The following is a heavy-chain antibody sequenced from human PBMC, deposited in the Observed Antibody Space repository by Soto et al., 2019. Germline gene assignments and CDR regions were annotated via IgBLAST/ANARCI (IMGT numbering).Heavy chain of an antibody. D-gene: IGHD1-7*01. CDR2: IIPLFGTA. J-gene: IGHJ6*02. V-gene: IGHV1-69*01. Sequence: QVQLVQSGAEVKKPGSSVKVSCKASGGTFSSYAISWVRQAPGQGLEWMGGIIPLFGTANYAQKFQGRVKITADESTSTAYMELSSLRSEDTAVYYCARYAGTGTTYYYYYGMDVWGQGTTVTVSS. CDR3: ARYAGTGTTYYYYYGMDV. CDR1: GGTFSSYA.